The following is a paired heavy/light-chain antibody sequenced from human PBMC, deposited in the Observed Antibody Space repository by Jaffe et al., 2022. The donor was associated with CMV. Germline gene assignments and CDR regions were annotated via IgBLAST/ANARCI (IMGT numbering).Light chain of an antibody. J-gene: IGLJ1*01. CDR1: SSNIGAGYD. Sequence: QSVLTQPPSVSGAPGQRVTISCTGSSSNIGAGYDVHWYQQLPGTAPKLLIYGNSNRPSGVPDRFSGSKSGTSASLAITGLQAEDEADYYCQSYDSSLSAFYVFGTGTKVTVL. V-gene: IGLV1-40*01. CDR2: GNS. CDR3: QSYDSSLSAFYV.
Heavy chain of an antibody. D-gene: IGHD3-10*01. CDR1: GGSISSSSYY. V-gene: IGHV4-39*01. CDR3: ARRRITMVRGVTPHWFDP. J-gene: IGHJ5*02. Sequence: QLQLQESGPGLVKPSETLSLTCTVSGGSISSSSYYWGWIRQPPGKGLEWIGSIYYSGSTYYNPSLKSRVTISVDTSKNQFSLKLSSVTAADTAVYYCARRRITMVRGVTPHWFDPWGQGTLVTVSS. CDR2: IYYSGST.